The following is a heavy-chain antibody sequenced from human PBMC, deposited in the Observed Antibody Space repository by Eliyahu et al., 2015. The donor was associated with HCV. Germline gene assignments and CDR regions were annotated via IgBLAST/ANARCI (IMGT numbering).Heavy chain of an antibody. Sequence: QVQVVQSGAEMKKPGASVKVSCKASGYTFTSYYMHWVRQAPGQGLEWVGIINPSDGSIGXAQSLQGRVTMTRDTSAGTVYMELSSLRSEDTAVYYCTRGGDSSSSLNNYYYGMDVWGQGTTVTVSS. V-gene: IGHV1-46*03. CDR3: TRGGDSSSSLNNYYYGMDV. CDR2: INPSDGSI. J-gene: IGHJ6*02. CDR1: GYTFTSYY. D-gene: IGHD6-6*01.